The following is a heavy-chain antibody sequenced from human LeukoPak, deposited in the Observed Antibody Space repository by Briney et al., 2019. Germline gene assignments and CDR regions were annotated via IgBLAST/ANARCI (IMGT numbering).Heavy chain of an antibody. D-gene: IGHD3-10*01. CDR1: GYSFPSYW. CDR3: ASPIGGHGMDV. J-gene: IGHJ6*02. Sequence: GESLKISCKGSGYSFPSYWIGWVRQMPGKGLEWMGIIYPSDSDTRYSPSFQGQVAISADKSITTAYLQWSSLKVSDTAMYYCASPIGGHGMDVWGQGTTVTVSS. V-gene: IGHV5-51*01. CDR2: IYPSDSDT.